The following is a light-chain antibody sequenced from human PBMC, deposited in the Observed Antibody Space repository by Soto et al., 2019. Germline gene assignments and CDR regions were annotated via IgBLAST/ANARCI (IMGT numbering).Light chain of an antibody. CDR3: SSYTSTSTRV. CDR1: SSDVGGYNY. Sequence: QSVLTPPAFVSGSPGQSITISCTGPSSDVGGYNYVSWYQHPPGKAPKLMISEVSNRPSGVSNRFSGSKSGNTASLTISGLQAEDEADYYCSSYTSTSTRVFGTGTKVTVL. J-gene: IGLJ1*01. CDR2: EVS. V-gene: IGLV2-14*01.